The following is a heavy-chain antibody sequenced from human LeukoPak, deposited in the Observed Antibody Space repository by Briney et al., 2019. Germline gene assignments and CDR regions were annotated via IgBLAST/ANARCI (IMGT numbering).Heavy chain of an antibody. CDR1: GGSISSYY. D-gene: IGHD5-24*01. CDR3: TRLDGYNFNSFDY. CDR2: IYYSGST. Sequence: SETLSLTCTVSGGSISSYYWSWIRQPPGKGLEWIGYIYYSGSTNYNPSLKSRVTISVDTSKNQFSLKLSSVTAADTAVYYCTRLDGYNFNSFDYWGQGTLVTVSS. V-gene: IGHV4-59*08. J-gene: IGHJ4*02.